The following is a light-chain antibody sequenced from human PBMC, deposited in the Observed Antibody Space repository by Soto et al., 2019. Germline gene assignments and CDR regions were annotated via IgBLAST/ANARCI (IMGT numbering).Light chain of an antibody. V-gene: IGLV2-14*01. J-gene: IGLJ1*01. CDR3: TSYTSSNTYV. CDR2: DVN. CDR1: TSDVGAYNY. Sequence: QSALTQPASVSGSPGQSITISCTGTTSDVGAYNYVSWYQQHPGKAPKLMIYDVNNRPSGVSHRFSGSKSGNTASLTISGLQAEDEADYYCTSYTSSNTYVFGTGTKLTVL.